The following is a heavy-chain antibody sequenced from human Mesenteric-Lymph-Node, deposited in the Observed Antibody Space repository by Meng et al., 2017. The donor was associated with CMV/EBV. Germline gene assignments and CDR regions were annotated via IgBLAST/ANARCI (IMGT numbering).Heavy chain of an antibody. CDR2: INHSGST. J-gene: IGHJ4*02. Sequence: QVQLHPGGAGLLKPSGHLSVTCAVYGGSFSGYYWNWIRQSPGKGLEWIGEINHSGSTTYNPSFTSRIIISVDTSTNQISLNMSSVTAADTAVYYCARGSSYDILTGYFDYWGQGALVTVSS. D-gene: IGHD3-9*01. V-gene: IGHV4-34*01. CDR3: ARGSSYDILTGYFDY. CDR1: GGSFSGYY.